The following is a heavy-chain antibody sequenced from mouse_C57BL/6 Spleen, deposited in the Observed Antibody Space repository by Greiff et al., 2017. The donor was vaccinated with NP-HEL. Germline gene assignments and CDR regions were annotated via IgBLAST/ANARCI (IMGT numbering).Heavy chain of an antibody. V-gene: IGHV1-26*01. Sequence: EVQLQQSGPELVKPGASVKISCKASGYTFTDYYMNWVKQSHGKSLEWIGDINPNNGGTSYNQKFKGKATLTVDKSSSTAYMELRSLTSEDSAVYYCARYYGSSYGYWGQGTTLTVSS. J-gene: IGHJ2*01. CDR3: ARYYGSSYGY. CDR2: INPNNGGT. D-gene: IGHD1-1*01. CDR1: GYTFTDYY.